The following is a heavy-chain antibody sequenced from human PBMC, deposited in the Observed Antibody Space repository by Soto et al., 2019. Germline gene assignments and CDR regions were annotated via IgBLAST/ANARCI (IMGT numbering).Heavy chain of an antibody. CDR3: AKDRVGGTFYTPLAF. D-gene: IGHD1-7*01. V-gene: IGHV3-30*18. Sequence: GGSLRLSFQASAFNFDNYGMHYVRQAPGKGRDRVAVITYDGSFQYYADSVKGRCTISIGNSKNRLALHLNTLKPEDTAVYHCAKDRVGGTFYTPLAFWGQGTVVKVSS. CDR2: ITYDGSFQ. CDR1: AFNFDNYG. J-gene: IGHJ4*02.